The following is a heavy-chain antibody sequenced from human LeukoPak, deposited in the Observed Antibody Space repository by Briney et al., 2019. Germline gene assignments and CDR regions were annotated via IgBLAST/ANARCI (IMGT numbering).Heavy chain of an antibody. D-gene: IGHD3-3*01. Sequence: GGSLRLSCAASGFTFSSYAMSWVRQAPGKGLEWVSAISGSGGSTYYADSVKGRFTISRDNSKNTLYLQMNSLRAEDTAVYHCAKTKYDFWSGYPAPDFDYWGQGTLVTVSS. V-gene: IGHV3-23*01. CDR1: GFTFSSYA. CDR2: ISGSGGST. J-gene: IGHJ4*02. CDR3: AKTKYDFWSGYPAPDFDY.